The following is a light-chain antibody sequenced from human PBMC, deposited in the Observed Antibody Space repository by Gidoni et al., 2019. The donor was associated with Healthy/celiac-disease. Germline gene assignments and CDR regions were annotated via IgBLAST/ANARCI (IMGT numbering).Light chain of an antibody. CDR1: QSVLYSSNNKNY. CDR3: QQYYSTPIT. V-gene: IGKV4-1*01. Sequence: IVMTHYPDSRPVSLEEKATINCKSSQSVLYSSNNKNYVAWYQQTPGQPPKLLIYWASTRESVVPDRFSGSASGTDFTLTISSLPAEDAAVYYCQQYYSTPITFGGGTKVEIK. J-gene: IGKJ4*01. CDR2: WAS.